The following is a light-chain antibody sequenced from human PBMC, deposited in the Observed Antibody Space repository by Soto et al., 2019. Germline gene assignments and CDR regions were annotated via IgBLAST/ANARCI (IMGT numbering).Light chain of an antibody. CDR3: QQYYSIPFT. CDR2: GAS. CDR1: QSVLYNSNNKNH. V-gene: IGKV4-1*01. J-gene: IGKJ2*01. Sequence: DFVMTQAPDSLVVSLGERATINCKSSQSVLYNSNNKNHLGWFQQKPGHPPKLLIYGASFRPSGVPDRFSGSGSGTDFTLTISSLQAEDVAVYYCQQYYSIPFTFGQGTKVDIK.